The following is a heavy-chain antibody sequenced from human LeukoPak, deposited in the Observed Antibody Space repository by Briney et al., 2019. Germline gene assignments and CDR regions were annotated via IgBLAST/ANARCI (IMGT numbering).Heavy chain of an antibody. CDR3: ARDFDS. CDR1: GGSVYTSDYY. CDR2: IFYTGKT. J-gene: IGHJ4*02. Sequence: SETLSLTCTVSGGSVYTSDYYWGWVRQPPGKGPEWIGDIFYTGKTNYNPSLKSRVPISIDTSKNQFSLKLTSVTAADTAVYYCARDFDSWGQGTLVTVSS. V-gene: IGHV4-39*07.